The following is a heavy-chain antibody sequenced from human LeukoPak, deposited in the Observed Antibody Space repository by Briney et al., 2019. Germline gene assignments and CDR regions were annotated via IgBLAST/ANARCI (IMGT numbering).Heavy chain of an antibody. Sequence: ESGPTLVRPTQTLTLTCTSSGFSLRTRGVGVGWIRQPPGKALEWLALIYWNDDKRYSPSLKSRLTITKDTSKNQVVLTMTNMDPVDTATYYCAHRPVRGLLTGYLNFDYWGQGTLVTVSS. CDR1: GFSLRTRGVG. D-gene: IGHD3-9*01. V-gene: IGHV2-5*01. CDR3: AHRPVRGLLTGYLNFDY. J-gene: IGHJ4*02. CDR2: IYWNDDK.